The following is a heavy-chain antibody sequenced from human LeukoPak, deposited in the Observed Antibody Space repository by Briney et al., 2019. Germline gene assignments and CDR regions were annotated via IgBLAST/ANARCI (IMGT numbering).Heavy chain of an antibody. CDR3: AQISLGPERPIDY. Sequence: PSETLSLXCTVSGGSISSGDYYWSWIRQPPGKGPEWIGYIYYSGSTYYNPSLKSRVTISVDTSKNQFSLKLSSVTAADTAVHYCAQISLGPERPIDYWGQGTLVTVSS. CDR1: GGSISSGDYY. V-gene: IGHV4-30-4*08. CDR2: IYYSGST. J-gene: IGHJ4*02. D-gene: IGHD2-2*01.